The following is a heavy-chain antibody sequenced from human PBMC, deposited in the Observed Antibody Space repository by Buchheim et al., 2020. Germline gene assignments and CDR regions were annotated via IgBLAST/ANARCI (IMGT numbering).Heavy chain of an antibody. J-gene: IGHJ5*02. D-gene: IGHD1-1*01. CDR3: TRGTTGTGFDP. CDR2: ISGSSSYI. V-gene: IGHV3-21*01. Sequence: EVQLVESGGGLVKPGGSLRLSCVASGFIFSSYSMNWVRQAPRKGLEWVSSISGSSSYIYHADSVKGRFTISRDNAKNSLYLQMNSLRAEDTAVYFCTRGTTGTGFDPWGQGTL. CDR1: GFIFSSYS.